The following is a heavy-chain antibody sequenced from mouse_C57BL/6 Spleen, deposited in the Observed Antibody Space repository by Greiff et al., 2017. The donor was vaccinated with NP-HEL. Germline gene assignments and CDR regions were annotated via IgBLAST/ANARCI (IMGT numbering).Heavy chain of an antibody. Sequence: EVMLVESGGGLVKPGGSLKLSCAASGFTFSSYAMSWVRQTPEKRLEWVATISDGGSYTYYPDNVKGRFTISRDNAKNNLYLQMSHLKSEDTAMYYCARDTPCAYWGQGTLVTVSA. V-gene: IGHV5-4*01. CDR1: GFTFSSYA. J-gene: IGHJ3*01. CDR3: ARDTPCAY. CDR2: ISDGGSYT.